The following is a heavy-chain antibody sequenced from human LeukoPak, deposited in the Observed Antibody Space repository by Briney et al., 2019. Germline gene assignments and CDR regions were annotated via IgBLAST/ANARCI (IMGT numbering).Heavy chain of an antibody. CDR3: AKDRILGSGTIISDYDAFDI. V-gene: IGHV3-30*02. J-gene: IGHJ3*02. CDR1: GFTFSSYG. Sequence: GGSLRLSWAASGFTFSSYGMHWVSQAPGKGLEWVAFIRYDGSNKYYADSVKGRFTISRDNSKNTLYLQMNSLRAEDTAVYYCAKDRILGSGTIISDYDAFDIWGQGTMVTVSS. D-gene: IGHD3-10*01. CDR2: IRYDGSNK.